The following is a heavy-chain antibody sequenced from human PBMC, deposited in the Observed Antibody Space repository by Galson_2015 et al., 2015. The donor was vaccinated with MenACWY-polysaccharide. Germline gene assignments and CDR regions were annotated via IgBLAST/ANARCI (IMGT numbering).Heavy chain of an antibody. CDR3: VGPLGRGGTGAYGMDA. J-gene: IGHJ6*02. V-gene: IGHV3-74*01. CDR2: INSDACST. Sequence: SLRLSCAASGLTFSNNWIHWVRQAPGKGLVWVSRINSDACSTAYADSVKGRFTISRDNAKNTLYLQMNSLRVEDTAVYYCVGPLGRGGTGAYGMDAWGQGTTVTVSS. CDR1: GLTFSNNW. D-gene: IGHD3-10*01.